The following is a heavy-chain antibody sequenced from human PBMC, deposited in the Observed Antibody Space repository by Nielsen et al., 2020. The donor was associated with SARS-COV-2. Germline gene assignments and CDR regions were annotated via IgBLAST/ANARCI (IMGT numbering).Heavy chain of an antibody. Sequence: SETLSLTCTVSGGSISSYYWSWIRQPPGKGLEWIGYIYYSGSTNYNPSLKSRVTISVDTSKNQFSLKLSSVTAADTAVYYCARGRIEEAFDIWGQGTMVTVSS. CDR2: IYYSGST. D-gene: IGHD1-26*01. J-gene: IGHJ3*02. CDR3: ARGRIEEAFDI. CDR1: GGSISSYY. V-gene: IGHV4-59*01.